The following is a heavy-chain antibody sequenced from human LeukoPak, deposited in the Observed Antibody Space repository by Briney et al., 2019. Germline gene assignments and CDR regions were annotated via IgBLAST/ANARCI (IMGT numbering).Heavy chain of an antibody. CDR2: IYPRDGST. Sequence: ASVKVSCKASGYTFTSYYIHWVRQAPGQGLEWMGMIYPRDGSTSYAQKFQGRVTVTRDTSTSTAHMELSGLRSEDTAVYYCARDQGGFDYWGQGTLVTVSS. CDR3: ARDQGGFDY. V-gene: IGHV1-46*01. CDR1: GYTFTSYY. J-gene: IGHJ4*02.